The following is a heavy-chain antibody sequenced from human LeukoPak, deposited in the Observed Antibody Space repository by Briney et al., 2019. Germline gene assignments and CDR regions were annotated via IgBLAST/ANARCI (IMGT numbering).Heavy chain of an antibody. V-gene: IGHV3-7*01. J-gene: IGHJ4*02. D-gene: IGHD1-20*01. CDR2: IKQDGSEK. CDR1: GFTFTNYW. Sequence: PGGSLRLSCAASGFTFTNYWMSWVRQAPGKGLEWVANIKQDGSEKYYVDSVKDRFTISRDNAENSLFLQMSSLRAEDTAVYYCAINGGMFYNWNVYFDYWGQGTLVTVSS. CDR3: AINGGMFYNWNVYFDY.